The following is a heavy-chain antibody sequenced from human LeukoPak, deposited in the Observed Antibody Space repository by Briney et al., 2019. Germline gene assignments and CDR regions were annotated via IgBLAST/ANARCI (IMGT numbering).Heavy chain of an antibody. V-gene: IGHV1-24*01. J-gene: IGHJ3*01. CDR1: GYTLSELA. CDR3: VWGGFKHYHDSSGRVSPPRDGFDL. CDR2: FAPEDGDT. D-gene: IGHD3-22*01. Sequence: GASVKVSCKVSGYTLSELAMHWMRQAPGKGLEWMGGFAPEDGDTIYAQKFQGRVTMTEDSSTDTAYMELSSLRSEDTVVYYCVWGGFKHYHDSSGRVSPPRDGFDLWGQGTMVTVSS.